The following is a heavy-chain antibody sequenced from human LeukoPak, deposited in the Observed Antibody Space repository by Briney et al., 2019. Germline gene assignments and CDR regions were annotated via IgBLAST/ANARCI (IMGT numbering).Heavy chain of an antibody. V-gene: IGHV3-7*03. D-gene: IGHD2-15*01. J-gene: IGHJ4*02. Sequence: GGSLRLSCAASGFTFSSYWMSWVRQAPGKGLEWVANIKQDGSEKYYVDSVKGRFTISRDNSKNTLYLQMNFLRAEDTAVYYCAKGRGILSPDYWGQGTLVTVSS. CDR1: GFTFSSYW. CDR2: IKQDGSEK. CDR3: AKGRGILSPDY.